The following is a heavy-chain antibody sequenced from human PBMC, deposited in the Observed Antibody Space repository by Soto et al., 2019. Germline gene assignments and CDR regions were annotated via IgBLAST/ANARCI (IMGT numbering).Heavy chain of an antibody. V-gene: IGHV4-39*01. CDR2: IYYSGST. D-gene: IGHD1-26*01. Sequence: XATLSLTCTVSGGSISSSSYYWGWIRQPPGKGLEWIGSIYYSGSTYYNPSLKSRVTISVDTSKNQFSLKLSSVTAADTAVYYCARLGGATRDAFDIWGQGTMVTVSS. CDR3: ARLGGATRDAFDI. CDR1: GGSISSSSYY. J-gene: IGHJ3*02.